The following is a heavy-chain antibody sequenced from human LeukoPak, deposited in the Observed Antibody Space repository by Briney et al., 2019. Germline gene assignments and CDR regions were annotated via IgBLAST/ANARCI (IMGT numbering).Heavy chain of an antibody. CDR2: MNPNSGNT. Sequence: ASVKVSCKASGYTFTSDDINWVRQATGQGLEWMGWMNPNSGNTGYAQKFQGRVTMTRNTSISTAYMELSSLRSEDTAVYYCARGRTRRSSGWLYYFDYWGQGTLVTVSS. J-gene: IGHJ4*02. V-gene: IGHV1-8*01. CDR3: ARGRTRRSSGWLYYFDY. D-gene: IGHD6-19*01. CDR1: GYTFTSDD.